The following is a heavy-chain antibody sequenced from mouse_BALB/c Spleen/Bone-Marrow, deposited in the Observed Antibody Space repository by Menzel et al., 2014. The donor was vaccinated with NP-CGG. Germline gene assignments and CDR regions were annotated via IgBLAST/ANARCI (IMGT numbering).Heavy chain of an antibody. V-gene: IGHV1-5*01. Sequence: VQLQQSGTVLARPGASVKMSCKAFGYTFTSYWMHWVKQRSGQGLEWIGAIYPGNSDTSYNQKFKGKAKLTAVTSTSTAYMELSSLTNEDSAVYYCTRAMITRAWFAYWGQGTLVTVSA. D-gene: IGHD2-4*01. CDR3: TRAMITRAWFAY. CDR2: IYPGNSDT. CDR1: GYTFTSYW. J-gene: IGHJ3*01.